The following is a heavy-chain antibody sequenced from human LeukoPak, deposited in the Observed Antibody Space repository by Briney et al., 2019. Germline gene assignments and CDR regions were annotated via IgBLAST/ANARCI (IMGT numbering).Heavy chain of an antibody. D-gene: IGHD3-10*01. V-gene: IGHV3-15*01. J-gene: IGHJ4*02. CDR1: GFTFSNAW. CDR2: IKSKTDGGTT. Sequence: GGSLRLSCAASGFTFSNAWMSWVRQAPGKGLEWVGRIKSKTDGGTTDYAAPVNGRFSISRDDSRNTMFPQMNSLKTEDTAVYYCTIDGSPTRTSRWFGYFDYWGQGTLVTVSS. CDR3: TIDGSPTRTSRWFGYFDY.